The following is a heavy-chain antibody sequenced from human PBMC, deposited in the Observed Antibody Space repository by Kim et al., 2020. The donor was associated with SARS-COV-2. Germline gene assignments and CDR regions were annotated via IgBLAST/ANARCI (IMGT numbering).Heavy chain of an antibody. CDR1: GGSFSGYY. J-gene: IGHJ3*01. V-gene: IGHV4-34*01. CDR3: ARPRTPYYYDSSGYVF. D-gene: IGHD3-22*01. CDR2: INHSGST. Sequence: SETLSLTCAVYGGSFSGYYWSWIRQPPGKGLEWIGEINHSGSTNYNPSLKSRVTISVDTSKNQFSLKLSSVTAADTAVYYCARPRTPYYYDSSGYVFWGQGTMGTVSS.